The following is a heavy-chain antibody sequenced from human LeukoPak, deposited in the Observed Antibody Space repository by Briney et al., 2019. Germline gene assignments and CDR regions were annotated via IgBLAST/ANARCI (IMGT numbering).Heavy chain of an antibody. CDR2: IWYDGSNK. J-gene: IGHJ4*02. D-gene: IGHD3-22*01. Sequence: GGSLRLSCAASGFTFSSYGMHWVRQAPGKGLEWVAVIWYDGSNKYYADSVKGRFTISRDNSKNTLYLQMNSLRAEDTAVYYCANSYHDSSGHPLDYWGQGTLVTVSS. CDR3: ANSYHDSSGHPLDY. CDR1: GFTFSSYG. V-gene: IGHV3-30*02.